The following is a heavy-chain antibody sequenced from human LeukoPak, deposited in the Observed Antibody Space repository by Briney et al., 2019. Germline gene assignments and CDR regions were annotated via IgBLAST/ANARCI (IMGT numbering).Heavy chain of an antibody. D-gene: IGHD1-26*01. Sequence: GASVKVSCKVSGYTLTELSMHWVRQAPGKGLEWMGGFDPEDGETIYAQKFQGRVTMTEDTSTDTAYMELSSLRSEDTAVYYGATGAMGDSIYYYGMDVWGQGTTVTVSS. CDR3: ATGAMGDSIYYYGMDV. V-gene: IGHV1-24*01. CDR2: FDPEDGET. J-gene: IGHJ6*02. CDR1: GYTLTELS.